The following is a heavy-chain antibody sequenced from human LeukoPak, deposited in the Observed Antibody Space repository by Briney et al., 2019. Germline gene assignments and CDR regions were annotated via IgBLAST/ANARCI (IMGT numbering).Heavy chain of an antibody. J-gene: IGHJ5*02. CDR3: TTDRNWFDP. Sequence: GGSLRLSCAASGLTFSTAWMSWVRQAPGKGPEWVGRIKSKRDGGTTDYGAPVKGRFTMLRDDSRNTLYLQMNSLKIEDTATYYCTTDRNWFDPWGQGTLVTVSS. V-gene: IGHV3-15*01. CDR2: IKSKRDGGTT. CDR1: GLTFSTAW.